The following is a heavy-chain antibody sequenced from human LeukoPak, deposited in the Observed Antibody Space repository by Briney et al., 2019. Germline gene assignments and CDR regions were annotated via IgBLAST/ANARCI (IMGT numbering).Heavy chain of an antibody. CDR2: IIPIFGTA. Sequence: SVKVSCKASGGTFSSYAISWVRQAPGQGLEWMGGIIPIFGTANYAQKFQGRVTITADESTSTAYMELSSLRSEDTAVYYCARGPELTGYFDLWGRGTLVTVSS. CDR1: GGTFSSYA. D-gene: IGHD4/OR15-4a*01. V-gene: IGHV1-69*01. CDR3: ARGPELTGYFDL. J-gene: IGHJ2*01.